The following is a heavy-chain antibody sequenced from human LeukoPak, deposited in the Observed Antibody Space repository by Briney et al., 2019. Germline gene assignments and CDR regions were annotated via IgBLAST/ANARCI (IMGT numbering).Heavy chain of an antibody. J-gene: IGHJ4*02. V-gene: IGHV4-59*01. CDR3: ARAPWFGEFPFDY. Sequence: SETLSLTCTVSGGSISSYYWSWIRQPPGKGLEWIGYIYYSGSTNYNPSLKSRVTISVDTSKNQFSLKLSSVTAADTAVYYCARAPWFGEFPFDYWGQGTLVTVSS. CDR2: IYYSGST. D-gene: IGHD3-10*01. CDR1: GGSISSYY.